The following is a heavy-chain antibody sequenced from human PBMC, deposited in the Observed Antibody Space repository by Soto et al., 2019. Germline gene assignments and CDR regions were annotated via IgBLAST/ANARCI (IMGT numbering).Heavy chain of an antibody. CDR1: GGSISSGGYY. D-gene: IGHD3-22*01. V-gene: IGHV4-31*03. CDR3: ARYDSRTLYYGMDV. CDR2: IYYSGST. J-gene: IGHJ6*02. Sequence: KPSETLSLTCTVSGGSISSGGYYWSWIRQHPGKGLEWIGYIYYSGSTYYNPSLKSRVTISVDTSKNQFSLKLSSVTAADTAVYYCARYDSRTLYYGMDVWGQGTTVTVSS.